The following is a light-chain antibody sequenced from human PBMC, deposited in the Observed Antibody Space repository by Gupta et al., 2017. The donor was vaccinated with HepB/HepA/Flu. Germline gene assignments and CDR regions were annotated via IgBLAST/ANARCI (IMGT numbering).Light chain of an antibody. CDR3: QQFNSYPIT. J-gene: IGKJ5*01. CDR2: TAS. V-gene: IGKV1-9*01. CDR1: QDINSH. Sequence: DIQLTQSPSFLSASVGDRVTITCRASQDINSHLIWYQQKPGKAPKLLIYTASTLQSGVPSRFSGSGSGTEFTLTISSLQPEDFATYYCQQFNSYPITFGQGTRVDIK.